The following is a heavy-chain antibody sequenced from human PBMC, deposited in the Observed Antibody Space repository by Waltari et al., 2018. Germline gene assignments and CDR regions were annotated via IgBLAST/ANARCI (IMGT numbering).Heavy chain of an antibody. Sequence: HVQLVQSGAAVKKPASSAKVSCQLSGGTFRSYPISWLRQAPGQGLEWMGGIIPILGIANYAQKFQGRVTITADESTSTAYMELSSLRSEDTAVYYCASGNAYDPSSRWGQGTLVTVSS. D-gene: IGHD5-12*01. V-gene: IGHV1-69*04. CDR3: ASGNAYDPSSR. CDR2: IIPILGIA. CDR1: GGTFRSYP. J-gene: IGHJ4*02.